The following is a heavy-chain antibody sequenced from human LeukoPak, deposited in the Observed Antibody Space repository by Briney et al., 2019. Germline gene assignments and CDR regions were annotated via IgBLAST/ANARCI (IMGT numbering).Heavy chain of an antibody. V-gene: IGHV6-1*01. CDR3: VRDGEGGLDYFDY. CDR2: TYYRSEYYS. Sequence: SQTLSVTFPSTVGSVPSNFAAENCMRHSPSRPRECLRRTYYRSEYYSDYAIFVRGRITISRDTSKNQFSLHLNSVSREDTAVYYCVRDGEGGLDYFDYWGQGTVVTVSS. CDR1: VGSVPSNFAA. D-gene: IGHD3-16*01. J-gene: IGHJ4*02.